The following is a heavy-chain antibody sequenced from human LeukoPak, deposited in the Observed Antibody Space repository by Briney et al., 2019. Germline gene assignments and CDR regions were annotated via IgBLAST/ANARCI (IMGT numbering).Heavy chain of an antibody. Sequence: GGSLRLSCAASGFTFSSYAMSWVRQAPGKGLEWVSTISGIISNTYYADSVKGRFTLSIDNSKNTLYLQMNSLRADDTAVYYCAKDLSEYDSSGYSYLSFDYWGQGALVTVSS. CDR1: GFTFSSYA. D-gene: IGHD3-22*01. CDR2: ISGIISNT. CDR3: AKDLSEYDSSGYSYLSFDY. J-gene: IGHJ4*02. V-gene: IGHV3-23*01.